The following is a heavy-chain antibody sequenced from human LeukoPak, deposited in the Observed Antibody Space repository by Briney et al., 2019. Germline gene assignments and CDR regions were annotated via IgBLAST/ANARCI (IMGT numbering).Heavy chain of an antibody. V-gene: IGHV4-39*01. Sequence: SETLSLTCTVSGGSISSSSYYWGWIRQPPGKGLEWIGSTYYSGSTYYNPSLKSRVTISVDTSKNQFSLKLSSVTAADTAVYYCARHVWGYCSSTSCYDSTIDYWGQGTLVTVSS. D-gene: IGHD2-2*01. CDR1: GGSISSSSYY. CDR2: TYYSGST. CDR3: ARHVWGYCSSTSCYDSTIDY. J-gene: IGHJ4*02.